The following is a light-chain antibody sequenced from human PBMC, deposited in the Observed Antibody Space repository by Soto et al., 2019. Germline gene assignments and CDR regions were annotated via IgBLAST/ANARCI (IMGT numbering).Light chain of an antibody. J-gene: IGKJ4*01. Sequence: DIQMTQSPSTLSASVGDRVTITCLASQSISSWVAWYQQKPGKAPKLLIYQASSLKSGVPSRFSGSGSATDFTPAISSLQPDDFATYYCEDYSSSSGLTCGGGTKVHIK. V-gene: IGKV1-5*03. CDR2: QAS. CDR3: EDYSSSSGLT. CDR1: QSISSW.